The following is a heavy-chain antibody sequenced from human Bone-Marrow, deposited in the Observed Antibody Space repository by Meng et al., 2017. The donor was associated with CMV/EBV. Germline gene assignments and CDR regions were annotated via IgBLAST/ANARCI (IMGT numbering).Heavy chain of an antibody. Sequence: SVKVSCKASGGTFSSYAISWVRQAPGQGLEWMGGIIPIFGTANYAQKFQGRVTITTDEYTSTAYMELSSLRSEDTAVYYCARAYHLYNQVLRFDPWGQGTLVTVSS. D-gene: IGHD1-14*01. CDR1: GGTFSSYA. CDR2: IIPIFGTA. J-gene: IGHJ5*02. CDR3: ARAYHLYNQVLRFDP. V-gene: IGHV1-69*05.